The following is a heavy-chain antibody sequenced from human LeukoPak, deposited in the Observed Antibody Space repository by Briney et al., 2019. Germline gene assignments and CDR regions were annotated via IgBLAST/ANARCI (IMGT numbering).Heavy chain of an antibody. J-gene: IGHJ4*02. CDR2: INWNGGST. Sequence: GGSLRLSCAASGFTFDDYGMSWVHQAPGKGLEWVSGINWNGGSTGYADSVKGRFTISRDNAKNSLYLQMNSLRAEDTALYYCARGSYYYDSSGYPFDYWGQGTLVTVSS. CDR3: ARGSYYYDSSGYPFDY. CDR1: GFTFDDYG. D-gene: IGHD3-22*01. V-gene: IGHV3-20*04.